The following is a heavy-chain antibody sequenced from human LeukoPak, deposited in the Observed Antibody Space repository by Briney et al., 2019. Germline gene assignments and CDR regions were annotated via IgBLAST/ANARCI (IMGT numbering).Heavy chain of an antibody. D-gene: IGHD3-10*02. V-gene: IGHV3-48*04. CDR1: GFTFDSFS. CDR2: ISSSGSTI. J-gene: IGHJ6*04. Sequence: GGSLRLSCAASGFTFDSFSINWVRQAPGKGLEWVSYISSSGSTIYYADSVKGRFTISRDNAKNSLYLQMNSLRAKDTAVYYCAELGITMIGGVWGKGTTVTISS. CDR3: AELGITMIGGV.